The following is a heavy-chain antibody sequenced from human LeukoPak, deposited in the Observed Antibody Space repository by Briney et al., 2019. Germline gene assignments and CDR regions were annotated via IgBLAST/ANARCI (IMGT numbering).Heavy chain of an antibody. J-gene: IGHJ4*02. Sequence: SETLSLTCTVSGGSISSGDYYWSWIRQPPGKGLEWIGYIYYSGSTYYNPSLKSRVTISVDTSKNQFSLKLSSVTAADAAVYYCARGEGDIVVVPAAVVFGYWGQGTLVTVSS. V-gene: IGHV4-30-4*01. CDR1: GGSISSGDYY. CDR3: ARGEGDIVVVPAAVVFGY. CDR2: IYYSGST. D-gene: IGHD2-2*01.